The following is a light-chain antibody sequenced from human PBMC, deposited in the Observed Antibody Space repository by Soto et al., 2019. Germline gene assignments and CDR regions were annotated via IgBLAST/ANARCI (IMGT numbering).Light chain of an antibody. CDR3: SSYSSSSTLVV. CDR1: SSDVGGFLY. Sequence: QSVLTQPASVSGSPGQSITISCTGTSSDVGGFLYVSWFQQHPGKAPKLMIYAVRNRPSGISNRFSGSKSGNTASLTISGLQAEDEADYYCSSYSSSSTLVVFGGGTKLTVL. V-gene: IGLV2-14*01. J-gene: IGLJ2*01. CDR2: AVR.